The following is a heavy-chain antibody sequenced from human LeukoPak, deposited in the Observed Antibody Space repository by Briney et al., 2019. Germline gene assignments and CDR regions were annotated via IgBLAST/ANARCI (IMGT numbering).Heavy chain of an antibody. D-gene: IGHD2-2*01. CDR2: INPNSGGT. CDR1: GYTFTGYY. Sequence: ASVKVSCKASGYTFTGYYMHWVRQAPGQGLEWMGWINPNSGGTNYAQKSQGRVTMTRDTSISTAYMELSRLGSDDTAVYYCARVGYCSSTSCYGGFDYWGQGTLVTVSS. J-gene: IGHJ4*02. V-gene: IGHV1-2*02. CDR3: ARVGYCSSTSCYGGFDY.